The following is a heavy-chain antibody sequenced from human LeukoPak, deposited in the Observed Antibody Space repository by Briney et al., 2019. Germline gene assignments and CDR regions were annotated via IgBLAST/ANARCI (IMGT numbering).Heavy chain of an antibody. V-gene: IGHV4-31*03. CDR1: GDSISSGGYY. Sequence: PSETLSLTRTVSGDSISSGGYYWSWIRQHPGKGLEWIGYIYYSGSTYYNPSLKSRFTISIDTSKNQFSLRLNSATAADTAVYYCARAHGEVNFDYWGQGTLVTVSS. CDR3: ARAHGEVNFDY. J-gene: IGHJ4*02. CDR2: IYYSGST. D-gene: IGHD3-10*01.